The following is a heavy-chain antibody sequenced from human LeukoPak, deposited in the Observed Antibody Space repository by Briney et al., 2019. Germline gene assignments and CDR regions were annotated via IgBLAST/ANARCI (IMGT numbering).Heavy chain of an antibody. D-gene: IGHD3-16*01. CDR3: TGGHVRTFDF. CDR2: IDPSDSYT. Sequence: GESLRISCKGSGYNFTSYWITWVRQMPRKGLEWMGRIDPSDSYTNYSPSFQGHVSISADKSISTAYLQWSSLKASDTAMYYCTGGHVRTFDFWGQGTLVTVSS. V-gene: IGHV5-10-1*01. CDR1: GYNFTSYW. J-gene: IGHJ4*02.